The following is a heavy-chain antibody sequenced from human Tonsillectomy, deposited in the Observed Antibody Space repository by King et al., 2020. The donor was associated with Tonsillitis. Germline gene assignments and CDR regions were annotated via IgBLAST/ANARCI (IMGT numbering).Heavy chain of an antibody. D-gene: IGHD4-23*01. CDR1: GLSFSSYW. Sequence: DVHLVESGGGLVQPGGSLRLSCAVSGLSFSSYWMSWVRQAPGKGLEWVANINQNGGEKYYVDSGKGRFTISRDNAKNSLYLQMNSLRADDTAVYYCAGDGTFGGKYWGPGTLVTVSS. CDR2: INQNGGEK. J-gene: IGHJ4*02. V-gene: IGHV3-7*03. CDR3: AGDGTFGGKY.